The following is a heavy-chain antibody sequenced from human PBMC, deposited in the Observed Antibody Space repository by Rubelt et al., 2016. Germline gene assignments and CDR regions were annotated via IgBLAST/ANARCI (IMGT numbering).Heavy chain of an antibody. CDR3: ARGRMPDGWYPYCFDH. CDR1: GGSFSGYY. J-gene: IGHJ4*02. Sequence: QVQLQERGAGLLKPSETPSLTCAVYGGSFSGYYWSWIRQPPGKGLEWIGEINHSGYTNYNPSLGSRVTISVDTSKNQCSLHLTSVTAADTAVYYCARGRMPDGWYPYCFDHWGQGILATVS. D-gene: IGHD6-19*01. CDR2: INHSGYT. V-gene: IGHV4-34*02.